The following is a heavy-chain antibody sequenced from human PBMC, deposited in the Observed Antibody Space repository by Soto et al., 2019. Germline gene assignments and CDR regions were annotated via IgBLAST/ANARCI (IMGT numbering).Heavy chain of an antibody. J-gene: IGHJ5*02. D-gene: IGHD6-6*01. CDR3: ARGDLGQLVGSNWFDP. V-gene: IGHV1-2*04. CDR1: GYTFTGYY. Sequence: ASVKVSCKASGYTFTGYYMHWVRQAPGQGLEWMGWINPNSGGTNYAQKFQGWVTMTRDTSISTAYMELSRLRSDDTAVYYCARGDLGQLVGSNWFDPWGQGTLVTVSS. CDR2: INPNSGGT.